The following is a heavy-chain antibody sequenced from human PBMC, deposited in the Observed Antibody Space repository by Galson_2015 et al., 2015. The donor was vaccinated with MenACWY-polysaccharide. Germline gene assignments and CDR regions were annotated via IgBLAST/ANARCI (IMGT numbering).Heavy chain of an antibody. D-gene: IGHD2-21*01. CDR1: GFTFRTFP. J-gene: IGHJ4*02. V-gene: IGHV3-23*01. CDR2: ISGSGNSA. Sequence: SLRLSCAASGFTFRTFPMNWVRQTPGKGLEWVAGISGSGNSAFYADSVRGRFTISRDNSRNTLYLQMNSLRADDTALYYCAKSGGDGVTVFGTVPTEPESWGQGTLVTVSS. CDR3: AKSGGDGVTVFGTVPTEPES.